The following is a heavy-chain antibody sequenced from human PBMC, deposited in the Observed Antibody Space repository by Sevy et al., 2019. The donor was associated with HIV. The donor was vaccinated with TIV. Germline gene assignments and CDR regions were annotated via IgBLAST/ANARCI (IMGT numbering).Heavy chain of an antibody. Sequence: SETLSLTCTVSGGSISSSDYSWGWIRQPPGKGLEWIGCIYNSEQTYYNPSLKSRITIFVDTSQNHFSLRLTSVTAADAGVYYCVQWVGASALFDSWGQGTLVTVSS. J-gene: IGHJ4*02. CDR2: IYNSEQT. CDR3: VQWVGASALFDS. CDR1: GGSISSSDYS. D-gene: IGHD1-26*01. V-gene: IGHV4-39*02.